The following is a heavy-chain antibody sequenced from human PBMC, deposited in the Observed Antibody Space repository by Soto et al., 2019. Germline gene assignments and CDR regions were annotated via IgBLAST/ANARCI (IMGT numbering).Heavy chain of an antibody. Sequence: SETLSLTCAVSGGSINSRYWWSWVRQSPGKGLEWIGEIYHSGSTNYNPSLKSRVTISVDKSKNQFSLNLSSVTAADTAVYYCARLRGYSYLPWGQGTLVTVSS. CDR1: GGSINSRYW. J-gene: IGHJ5*02. CDR2: IYHSGST. D-gene: IGHD5-18*01. CDR3: ARLRGYSYLP. V-gene: IGHV4-4*02.